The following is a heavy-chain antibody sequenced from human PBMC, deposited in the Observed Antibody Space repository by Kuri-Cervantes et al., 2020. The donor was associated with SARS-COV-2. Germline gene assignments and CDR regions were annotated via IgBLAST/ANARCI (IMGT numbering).Heavy chain of an antibody. V-gene: IGHV4-59*08. J-gene: IGHJ4*02. CDR3: AGSMVRGAVDY. CDR1: GGSISSYY. D-gene: IGHD3-10*01. Sequence: ESLKISCTVSGGSISSYYWSWIRQPPGKGLEWIGYIYYSGSTYYNPSLKSRVTISVDTSKNQFSLKLSSVTAADTAVYYCAGSMVRGAVDYWGQGTLVTVSS. CDR2: IYYSGST.